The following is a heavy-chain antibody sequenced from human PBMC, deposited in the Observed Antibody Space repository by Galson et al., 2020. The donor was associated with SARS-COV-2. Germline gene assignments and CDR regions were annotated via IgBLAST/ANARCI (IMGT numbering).Heavy chain of an antibody. CDR1: GFIFSTYT. V-gene: IGHV3-48*04. D-gene: IGHD6-13*01. J-gene: IGHJ6*02. Sequence: GESLKIPCVAPGFIFSTYTLNWVRQAPGKGLEWLSNISSSSSTIYYADSVKGRFTISRDNAENSLYLEMNSLRAEDTGVYYCVRDERSRWPDYYYSGMDVWGQGTTVTVSS. CDR2: ISSSSSTI. CDR3: VRDERSRWPDYYYSGMDV.